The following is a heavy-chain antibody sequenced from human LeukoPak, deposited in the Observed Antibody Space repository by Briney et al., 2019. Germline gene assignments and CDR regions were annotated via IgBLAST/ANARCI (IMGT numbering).Heavy chain of an antibody. J-gene: IGHJ4*02. V-gene: IGHV1-2*02. D-gene: IGHD1-14*01. CDR3: ARALHIRRPHFDS. Sequence: ASVKVSCKTSGYSFTAYYIHWMRQAPGQGLEWMGWINPKSGGTNYAQKFQGRVTMTRDTSITTAYMDLTRLRSDDTAVYFCARALHIRRPHFDSWGQGILVTVSS. CDR2: INPKSGGT. CDR1: GYSFTAYY.